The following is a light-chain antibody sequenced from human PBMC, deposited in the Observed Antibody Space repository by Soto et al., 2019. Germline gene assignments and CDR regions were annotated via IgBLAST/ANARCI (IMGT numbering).Light chain of an antibody. CDR3: QQYHYWPLT. CDR1: ESVGTH. CDR2: GAS. J-gene: IGKJ3*01. V-gene: IGKV3D-15*01. Sequence: EIVMTQSPATLSVSPGEGATLSCRASESVGTHLAWYQQKPGQAPRLLVYGASTRATGIPARFSGGGSGAEFTLTIPSLQSEDFAIYYCQQYHYWPLTFGPGTRVDIK.